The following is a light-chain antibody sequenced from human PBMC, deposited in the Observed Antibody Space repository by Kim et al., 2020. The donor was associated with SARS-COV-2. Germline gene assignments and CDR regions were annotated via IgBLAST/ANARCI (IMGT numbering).Light chain of an antibody. V-gene: IGLV2-11*01. CDR3: CSDASSYNYV. Sequence: QSALTQPRSVSGSHGQSVTISCTGTSSDVGGYNYGSWYQQHPGKAPKLIIYDVSKRPSGVPDRFSGSKSGNTASLTISGLQTEDEADYYCCSDASSYNYVFGTGTKVTVL. CDR1: SSDVGGYNY. J-gene: IGLJ1*01. CDR2: DVS.